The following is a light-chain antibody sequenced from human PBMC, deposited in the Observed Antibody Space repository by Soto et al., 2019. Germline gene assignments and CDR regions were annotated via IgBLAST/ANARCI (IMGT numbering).Light chain of an antibody. CDR3: QQYGSSGT. V-gene: IGKV3-20*01. J-gene: IGKJ1*01. CDR1: QRVSNNY. CDR2: GAS. Sequence: EIVLTQSPGTLSLSPGERATLSFRASQRVSNNYLAWYQQKSGQAPRLLIYGASNRATGIPDRFSGSGSGTDFTLTISRLEPEDFAVYYCQQYGSSGTFGQGTKVDI.